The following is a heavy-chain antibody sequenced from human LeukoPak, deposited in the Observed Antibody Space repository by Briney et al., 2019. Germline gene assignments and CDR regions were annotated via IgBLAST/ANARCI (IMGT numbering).Heavy chain of an antibody. CDR3: ARDLIKGSYDILTGYYRPENWFDP. V-gene: IGHV4-61*02. D-gene: IGHD3-9*01. CDR1: GGSISSSSYY. Sequence: SETLSLTCTVSGGSISSSSYYWGWIRQPAGKGLEWIGRIYTSGSTNYNPSLKSRVTMSVDTSKNQFSLKLSSVTAADTAVYYCARDLIKGSYDILTGYYRPENWFDPWGQGTLVTVSS. CDR2: IYTSGST. J-gene: IGHJ5*02.